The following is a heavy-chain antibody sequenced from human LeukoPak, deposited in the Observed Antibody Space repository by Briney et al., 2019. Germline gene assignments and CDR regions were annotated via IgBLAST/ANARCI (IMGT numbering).Heavy chain of an antibody. CDR3: AKDLTNYYYYGMDV. V-gene: IGHV3-30*18. CDR2: ISYDGSNK. CDR1: GFTFSSYG. Sequence: GGSLRLSCAASGFTFSSYGMHWVRQAPGKGLEWVAVISYDGSNKYYADSVKGRFTISRDNSNNTLYLQMNSLRAEDTAVYYCAKDLTNYYYYGMDVWGQGTTVTVSS. D-gene: IGHD2-2*01. J-gene: IGHJ6*02.